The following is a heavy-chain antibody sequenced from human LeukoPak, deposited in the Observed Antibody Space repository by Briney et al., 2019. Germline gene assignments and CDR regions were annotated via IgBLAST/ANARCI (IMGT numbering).Heavy chain of an antibody. J-gene: IGHJ3*02. Sequence: GGPLRLSCAASGFTFSSYEMNWVRQAPGKGLEWVSYICSSGSTIYYADSVKGRFTISRDNAKNSLYLQMNSLRAEDTAVYYCARDCGGGSCYGPYDAFDIWGQGTMVTVSS. CDR3: ARDCGGGSCYGPYDAFDI. V-gene: IGHV3-48*03. CDR2: ICSSGSTI. CDR1: GFTFSSYE. D-gene: IGHD2-15*01.